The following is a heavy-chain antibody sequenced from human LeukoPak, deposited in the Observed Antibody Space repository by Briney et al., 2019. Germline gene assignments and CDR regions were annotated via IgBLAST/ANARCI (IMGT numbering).Heavy chain of an antibody. CDR3: ARVGGGELPGGPL. J-gene: IGHJ3*01. CDR1: GGSISSSSYD. Sequence: SETLSLTCTVSGGSISSSSYDWGWIRQPPGKGLEWIGSIYYSGSTYYNPSLKSRVTISVDTSKNQFSLKLSSVTAADTAVYYCARVGGGELPGGPLWGQGTMVTVSS. V-gene: IGHV4-39*01. CDR2: IYYSGST. D-gene: IGHD1-26*01.